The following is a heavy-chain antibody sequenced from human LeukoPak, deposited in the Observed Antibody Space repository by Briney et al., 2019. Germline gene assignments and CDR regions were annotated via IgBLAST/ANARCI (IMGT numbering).Heavy chain of an antibody. CDR3: ARVSDSKNYYYYYMDV. V-gene: IGHV3-48*03. CDR1: GFTFSSYE. Sequence: GGSLRLSCAASGFTFSSYEMNWVRQAPGKGLEWVSYISSSGSTIYYADSVRGRFTISRDNAKNSLYLQMNSLRAEHTAVYYCARVSDSKNYYYYYMDVWGKGTTVTVSS. J-gene: IGHJ6*03. CDR2: ISSSGSTI. D-gene: IGHD2-15*01.